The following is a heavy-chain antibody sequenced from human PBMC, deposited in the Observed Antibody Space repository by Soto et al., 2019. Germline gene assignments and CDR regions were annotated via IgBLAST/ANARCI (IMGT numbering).Heavy chain of an antibody. Sequence: EVRLVESGGGLVQPGGSLRLSCAASGYIFSDYSMNWVRQAPGKGLEWVSYIGTSRKYIFYRDSVRGRFTISRDNARNSLYLQLNSLRDEDTAVYYCVRDRDWAFDIWDQGTMVTVSS. D-gene: IGHD3-9*01. V-gene: IGHV3-48*02. CDR1: GYIFSDYS. CDR2: IGTSRKYI. CDR3: VRDRDWAFDI. J-gene: IGHJ3*02.